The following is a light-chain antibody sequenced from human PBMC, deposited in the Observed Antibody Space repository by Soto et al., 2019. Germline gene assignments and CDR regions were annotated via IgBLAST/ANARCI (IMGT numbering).Light chain of an antibody. Sequence: QSALTQPASVSGSPGQSITISCTGTNSDVGTYNYVSWYQQHPGRAPKLIVYGVSDRPSGVSNRFSGSESGNTASLTISGLQAEDEADYYCNSFTSSSTWVFGGGTKLTVL. CDR1: NSDVGTYNY. CDR2: GVS. V-gene: IGLV2-14*01. CDR3: NSFTSSSTWV. J-gene: IGLJ3*02.